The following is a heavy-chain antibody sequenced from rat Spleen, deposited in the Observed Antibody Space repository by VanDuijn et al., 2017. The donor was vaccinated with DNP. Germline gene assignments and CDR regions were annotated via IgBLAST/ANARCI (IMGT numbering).Heavy chain of an antibody. J-gene: IGHJ3*01. V-gene: IGHV1-43*01. CDR3: ARGGYGIWFAS. CDR2: INMGSGGT. D-gene: IGHD1-4*01. Sequence: IKQTTGQGLEYIGYINMGSGGTNYNEKFKGKATLTVDKSSSTAFMQLSSLTPDDSAVYYCARGGYGIWFASWGQGTLVTVSS.